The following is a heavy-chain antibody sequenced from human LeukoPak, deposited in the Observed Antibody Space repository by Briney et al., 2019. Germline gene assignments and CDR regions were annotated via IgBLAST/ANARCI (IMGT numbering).Heavy chain of an antibody. J-gene: IGHJ4*02. CDR3: ARPRGNYDSSGYYYDY. Sequence: GESLQISCKTSGYTFSIFWIGWVRQMPGKGLEWMGIIYPGDSDTRYSPSFQGQVTISADKSISTAYLQWSSLKASDTAMYYCARPRGNYDSSGYYYDYWGQGTLVTVSS. CDR2: IYPGDSDT. D-gene: IGHD3-22*01. CDR1: GYTFSIFW. V-gene: IGHV5-51*01.